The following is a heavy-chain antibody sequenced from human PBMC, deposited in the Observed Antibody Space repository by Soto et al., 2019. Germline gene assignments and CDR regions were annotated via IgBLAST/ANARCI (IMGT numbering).Heavy chain of an antibody. CDR3: AREVTMVRGARAYGMDA. J-gene: IGHJ6*02. Sequence: VSCRTSGYRFTVYIMLWVGQAPGQGLEWMGWINPNSGGTNYAQKFQGRVTMTRDMSSSTAYMELSRLRSDDTAVYYCAREVTMVRGARAYGMDAWGQGITVTVS. D-gene: IGHD3-10*01. CDR1: GYRFTVYI. CDR2: INPNSGGT. V-gene: IGHV1-2*02.